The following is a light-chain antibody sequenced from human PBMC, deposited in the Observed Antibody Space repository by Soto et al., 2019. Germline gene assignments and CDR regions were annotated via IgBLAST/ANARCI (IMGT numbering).Light chain of an antibody. V-gene: IGLV1-40*01. CDR1: SSNNGAGYD. Sequence: QSALTQPPSVSGAPGQRVTISCTGSSSNNGAGYDVHWYQQLPGRAPKLLIYGNTNRPSGVPDRFSGSKSGTSASLAITGLQAEDEADYYCLSFDSSLSVVFGGGTKLTVL. J-gene: IGLJ2*01. CDR2: GNT. CDR3: LSFDSSLSVV.